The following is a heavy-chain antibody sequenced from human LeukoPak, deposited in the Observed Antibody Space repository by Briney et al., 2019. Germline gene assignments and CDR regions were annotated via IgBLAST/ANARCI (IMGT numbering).Heavy chain of an antibody. Sequence: SETLSLTCTSSGGSISRYYWSWIRQPPGKGLEYIGYVYYSGSTNYNPSLKSRLTISVDTSKNQFSLKLSSVPAADTAVYYCASFIAVAGTAYFQHWGQGTLVTVSS. J-gene: IGHJ1*01. CDR2: VYYSGST. V-gene: IGHV4-59*01. CDR1: GGSISRYY. CDR3: ASFIAVAGTAYFQH. D-gene: IGHD6-19*01.